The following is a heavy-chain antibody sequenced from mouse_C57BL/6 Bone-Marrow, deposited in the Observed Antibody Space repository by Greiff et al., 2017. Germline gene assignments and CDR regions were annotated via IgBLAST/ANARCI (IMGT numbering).Heavy chain of an antibody. V-gene: IGHV1-77*01. D-gene: IGHD2-3*01. J-gene: IGHJ1*03. CDR3: ARFLMVTTREYWYFDV. CDR1: GYTFTDYY. CDR2: IGPGSGST. Sequence: QVQLQQSGAELVKPGASVKISCKASGYTFTDYYINWVKQRPGQGLEWIGKIGPGSGSTYYNEKFKGKATLTADKSSSTAYMQLSSLTSEDSAVYFCARFLMVTTREYWYFDVWGTGTTVTVSS.